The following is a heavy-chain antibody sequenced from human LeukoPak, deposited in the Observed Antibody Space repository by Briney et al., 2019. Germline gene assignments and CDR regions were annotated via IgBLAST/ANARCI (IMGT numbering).Heavy chain of an antibody. CDR1: GFTCSDYY. J-gene: IGHJ4*02. CDR3: ARGFRRGYSYGYNFDY. D-gene: IGHD5-18*01. V-gene: IGHV3-11*04. CDR2: ISSSGSTI. Sequence: GGSLRLSCAASGFTCSDYYMSWIRQAPGKGLEWVSYISSSGSTIYYADSVKGRFTISRDNAKNSLYLQMNSLRAEDTAVYYCARGFRRGYSYGYNFDYWGQGTLVTVSS.